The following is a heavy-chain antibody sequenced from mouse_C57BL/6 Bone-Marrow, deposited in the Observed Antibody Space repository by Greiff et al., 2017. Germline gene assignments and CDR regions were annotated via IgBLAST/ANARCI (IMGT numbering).Heavy chain of an antibody. CDR2: INPSNGGT. Sequence: QVQLQQPGTELVKPGASVKLSCKASGYTFTSYWMHWVKQRPGQGLEWIGNINPSNGGTNYNEKFKSKATLTVDTSSSTAYMQLSSLTSEASAVFSCARRGYGSSDSYFEVWGTGTTLTVSS. CDR1: GYTFTSYW. V-gene: IGHV1-53*01. D-gene: IGHD1-1*01. J-gene: IGHJ1*03. CDR3: ARRGYGSSDSYFEV.